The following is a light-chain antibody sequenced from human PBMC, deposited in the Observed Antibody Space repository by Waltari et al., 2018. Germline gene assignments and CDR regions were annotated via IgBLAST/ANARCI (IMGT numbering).Light chain of an antibody. CDR2: AAS. V-gene: IGKV1-9*01. CDR3: QQLNTYPYT. CDR1: QGISKY. J-gene: IGKJ2*01. Sequence: QFTQSPTPLFSSVRDRVTITCRASQGISKYLAWYQQRPGKAPKLLIFAASTLQSGVPSRFSGSGSGTDFTLTISSLQPEDFATYYCQQLNTYPYTFGQGTKVEIK.